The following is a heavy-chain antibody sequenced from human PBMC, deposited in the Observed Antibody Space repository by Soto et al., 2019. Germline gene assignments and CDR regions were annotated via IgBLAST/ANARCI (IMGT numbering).Heavy chain of an antibody. Sequence: QVHLVQSGAEVKKSGASVKVSCKGSGYDFTTYGITWVRQAPGQGLEWMAWISAHNGNTDYAQKLQGRVTVTRDTSTRTAYMELRSLRSDATAVYYCARGRYGDYWGQGALVTFSS. CDR2: ISAHNGNT. CDR1: GYDFTTYG. J-gene: IGHJ4*02. CDR3: ARGRYGDY. V-gene: IGHV1-18*01. D-gene: IGHD1-1*01.